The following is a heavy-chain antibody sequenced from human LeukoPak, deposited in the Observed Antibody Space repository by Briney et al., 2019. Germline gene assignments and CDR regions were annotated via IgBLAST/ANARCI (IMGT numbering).Heavy chain of an antibody. CDR2: INPNSGGT. CDR3: ARVDDSSGYYTFDY. D-gene: IGHD3-22*01. CDR1: GYTFTGYY. V-gene: IGHV1-2*06. J-gene: IGHJ4*02. Sequence: ASVKVSCKASGYTFTGYYMHWVRQAPGQGLELMGRINPNSGGTKYAQKFQGRVTMTRDTSISTAYMELSRLRSDDTAVYYCARVDDSSGYYTFDYWGQGTLVTVSS.